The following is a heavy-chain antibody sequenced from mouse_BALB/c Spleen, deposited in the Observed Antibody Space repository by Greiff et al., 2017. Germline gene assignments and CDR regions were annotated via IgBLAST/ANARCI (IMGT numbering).Heavy chain of an antibody. J-gene: IGHJ3*01. D-gene: IGHD2-14*01. CDR2: IRLKSNNYAT. CDR3: TRGYRYDGAWFAY. Sequence: EVKLMESGGGLVQPGGSMKLSCVASGFTFSNYWMNWVRQSPEKGLEWVAEIRLKSNNYATHYAESVKGRFTISRDDSKSSVYLQMNNLRAEDTGIYYCTRGYRYDGAWFAYWGQGTLVTVSA. CDR1: GFTFSNYW. V-gene: IGHV6-6*02.